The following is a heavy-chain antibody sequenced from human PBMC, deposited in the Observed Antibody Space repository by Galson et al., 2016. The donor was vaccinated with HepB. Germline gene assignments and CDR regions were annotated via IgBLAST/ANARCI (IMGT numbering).Heavy chain of an antibody. D-gene: IGHD3/OR15-3a*01. CDR2: IIPILGTA. V-gene: IGHV1-69*13. J-gene: IGHJ6*02. Sequence: SVKVSCKASGGNFSNYAISWVRQAPGQGLEWMGGIIPILGTANSAQKFQGRVTITADGSTSTAYMELSSLRSEDTAVYYCARCGEVMIFGMIFKYYYIMDVWGQGTTVTVSS. CDR1: GGNFSNYA. CDR3: ARCGEVMIFGMIFKYYYIMDV.